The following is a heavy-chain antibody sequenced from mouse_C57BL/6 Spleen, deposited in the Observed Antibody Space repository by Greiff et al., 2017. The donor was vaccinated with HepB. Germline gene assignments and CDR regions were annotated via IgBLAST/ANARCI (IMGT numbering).Heavy chain of an antibody. CDR3: ARKGNYDWYFDV. J-gene: IGHJ1*03. V-gene: IGHV8-12*01. Sequence: ESGPGILQSSQTLSLTCSFSGFSLSTSGMGVSWIRQPSGQGLEWLAHIYWDDDKRYNPSLKSRRTISKDTSRNQVFLKITSVDTADTATYYCARKGNYDWYFDVWGTGTTVTVSS. CDR2: IYWDDDK. CDR1: GFSLSTSGMG. D-gene: IGHD2-1*01.